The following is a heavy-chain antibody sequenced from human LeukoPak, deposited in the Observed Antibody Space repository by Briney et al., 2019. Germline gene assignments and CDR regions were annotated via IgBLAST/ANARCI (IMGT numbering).Heavy chain of an antibody. CDR1: GYTFTAYY. Sequence: GASVKVSCKASGYTFTAYYMHWVRQAPGQGLEWIGGIIPIFGTANYAQKFQGRVTITADKSTSTAYMELSSLRSEDTAVYYCAGDSGYSSSWYDYWGQGTLVTVSS. D-gene: IGHD6-13*01. CDR3: AGDSGYSSSWYDY. CDR2: IIPIFGTA. J-gene: IGHJ4*02. V-gene: IGHV1-69*06.